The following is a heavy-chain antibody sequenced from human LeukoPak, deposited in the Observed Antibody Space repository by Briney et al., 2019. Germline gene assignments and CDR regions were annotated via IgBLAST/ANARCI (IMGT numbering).Heavy chain of an antibody. J-gene: IGHJ3*02. D-gene: IGHD3-10*01. CDR3: TREGVDVFDI. CDR2: ISSGSTYT. CDR1: GFTFSSYG. V-gene: IGHV3-21*01. Sequence: GGSLRLSCAASGFTFSSYGMNWVRQAPGKGLEWVSSISSGSTYTYYADSVKGRFTISRDNTKNSLYLQMNSLRAEDTAVYYCTREGVDVFDIWGQGTMVTVSS.